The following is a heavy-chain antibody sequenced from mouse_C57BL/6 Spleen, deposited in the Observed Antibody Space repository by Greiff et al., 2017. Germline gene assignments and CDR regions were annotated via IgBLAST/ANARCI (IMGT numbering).Heavy chain of an antibody. CDR1: GYAFSSSW. CDR2: IYPGDGDT. J-gene: IGHJ1*03. D-gene: IGHD1-1*01. V-gene: IGHV1-82*01. Sequence: VQLQQSGPELVKPGASVKISCKASGYAFSSSWMNWVKQRPGKGLEWIGRIYPGDGDTNYNGKFKGKATLTADKSSSTAYMQLSSLTSEDSAVYFCAKVYYGSRGDWYFDVWGTGTTVTVSS. CDR3: AKVYYGSRGDWYFDV.